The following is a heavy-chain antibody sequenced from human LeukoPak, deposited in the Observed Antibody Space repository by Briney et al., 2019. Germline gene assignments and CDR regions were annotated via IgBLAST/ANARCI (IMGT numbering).Heavy chain of an antibody. J-gene: IGHJ3*02. CDR1: GGSFSGYY. CDR3: AIIVAVPAAPDAFDI. Sequence: SETLSLTCAVYGGSFSGYYWSWIRQPPGKGLEWIGEINHSGSTIYNPSLKSRVTISADTSKNQFSLRLSSVTAADTAVYYCAIIVAVPAAPDAFDIWGQGTMVTVSS. CDR2: INHSGST. D-gene: IGHD2-2*01. V-gene: IGHV4-34*01.